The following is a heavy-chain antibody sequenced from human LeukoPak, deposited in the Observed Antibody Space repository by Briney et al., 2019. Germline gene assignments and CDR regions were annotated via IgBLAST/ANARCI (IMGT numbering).Heavy chain of an antibody. V-gene: IGHV3-23*01. J-gene: IGHJ4*02. D-gene: IGHD3-10*01. CDR3: AKGSNSGITMVRGVIKSYFDY. CDR2: ISGSGGST. Sequence: GGSLRLSCAASGFTFSSYAMSWVRQAPGKGLEWVSAISGSGGSTYYADSVKGRSTISRDNSKNTLYLQMNSLRAEDTAVYYCAKGSNSGITMVRGVIKSYFDYWGQGTLVTVSS. CDR1: GFTFSSYA.